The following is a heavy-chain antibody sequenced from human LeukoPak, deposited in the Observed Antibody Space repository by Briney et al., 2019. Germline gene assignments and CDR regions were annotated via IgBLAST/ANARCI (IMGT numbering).Heavy chain of an antibody. J-gene: IGHJ4*02. CDR1: GGSISSYY. D-gene: IGHD3-3*01. CDR3: ARDRGGYYDFWSGYLSFDY. Sequence: SETLSLTCIVSGGSISSYYWSWIRQPAGKGLEWIGRIYSSGSANYNPSLKSQVSMSVDTSKNQFSLKLSSVTAADTAVYYCARDRGGYYDFWSGYLSFDYWGQGTLVTVSS. V-gene: IGHV4-4*07. CDR2: IYSSGSA.